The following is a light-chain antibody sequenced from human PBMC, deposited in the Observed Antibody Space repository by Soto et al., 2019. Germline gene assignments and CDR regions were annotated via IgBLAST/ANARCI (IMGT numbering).Light chain of an antibody. CDR3: SSDTNTRL. CDR2: EVS. J-gene: IGLJ3*02. CDR1: STDIDTYNY. Sequence: QSVLTQPASVSGSPGQSITISCTGTSTDIDTYNYVSWYQQHPGKAPKLIIFEVSNRPSGVSSRFSGSRSGNTASLTISGLQAEDEATYYCSSDTNTRLFGGGTKLTVL. V-gene: IGLV2-14*03.